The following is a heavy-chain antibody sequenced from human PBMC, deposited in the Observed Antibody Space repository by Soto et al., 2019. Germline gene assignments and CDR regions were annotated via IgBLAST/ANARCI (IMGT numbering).Heavy chain of an antibody. CDR2: IYYSGST. D-gene: IGHD3-10*01. CDR3: AREESGLGFDACDF. V-gene: IGHV4-59*01. CDR1: GGSISSYY. Sequence: SDTLCLTCTVSGGSISSYYWSWIRQPPGKGLEWIGYIYYSGSTNYNPSLKSRVTISVDTSKNQFSLKLSSVTAADTAVYYCAREESGLGFDACDFWGQGTMGIV. J-gene: IGHJ3*01.